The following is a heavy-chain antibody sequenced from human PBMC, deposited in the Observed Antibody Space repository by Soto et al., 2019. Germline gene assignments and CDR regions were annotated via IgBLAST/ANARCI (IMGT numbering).Heavy chain of an antibody. Sequence: AGGSLRLSCVASAFSFTNAWMSWVRQAPGKGLECAGRTKSITDGGTTDYAAPVKGRFTISRDDSNNTLYLQMNSLKTEDTAVYYCSTGRSTYGLDSWGQGTLVTVSS. CDR1: AFSFTNAW. CDR2: TKSITDGGTT. V-gene: IGHV3-15*01. J-gene: IGHJ4*02. D-gene: IGHD5-18*01. CDR3: STGRSTYGLDS.